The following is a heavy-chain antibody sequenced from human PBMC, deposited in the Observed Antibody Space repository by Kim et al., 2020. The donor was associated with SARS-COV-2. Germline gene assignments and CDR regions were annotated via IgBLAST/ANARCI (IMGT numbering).Heavy chain of an antibody. Sequence: SETLSLTCTVSGGSISSYYWSWIRQPPGKGLEWIGYIYYSGSTNYNPSLKSRVTISVDTSKNQFSLKLSSVTAADTAVYYCARAGFAPFFDYWGQGTLVTVSS. CDR3: ARAGFAPFFDY. D-gene: IGHD6-19*01. J-gene: IGHJ4*02. CDR2: IYYSGST. V-gene: IGHV4-59*01. CDR1: GGSISSYY.